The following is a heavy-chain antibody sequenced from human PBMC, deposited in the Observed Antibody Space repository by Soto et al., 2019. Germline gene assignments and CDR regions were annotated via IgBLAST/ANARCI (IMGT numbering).Heavy chain of an antibody. Sequence: QVQLQESGPGLVKPSQTLSLTCTVSGDPISSGGYYWAWIRQHPGKGLEWIGYVHYSGSTYYNPSGKSRATISMDKSNNQFSLRLTSVTAADTAVYYCARPTGNRFDSWGQGSLVTVSS. CDR1: GDPISSGGYY. CDR2: VHYSGST. V-gene: IGHV4-31*03. D-gene: IGHD7-27*01. J-gene: IGHJ4*02. CDR3: ARPTGNRFDS.